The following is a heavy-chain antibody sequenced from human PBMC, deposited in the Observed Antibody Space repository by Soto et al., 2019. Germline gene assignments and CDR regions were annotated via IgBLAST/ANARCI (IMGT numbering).Heavy chain of an antibody. J-gene: IGHJ4*02. CDR2: ISSTSSYT. CDR1: GFTFSSYA. CDR3: ARDLALAGNY. D-gene: IGHD6-19*01. Sequence: GGSLRLSCXASGFTFSSYAMNWVRQTQEKGLEWVSSISSTSSYTHYSDSVKGRFTISRDNANNSLFLQMNSLRAEDTATYYCARDLALAGNYWGQGVLVTVSS. V-gene: IGHV3-21*01.